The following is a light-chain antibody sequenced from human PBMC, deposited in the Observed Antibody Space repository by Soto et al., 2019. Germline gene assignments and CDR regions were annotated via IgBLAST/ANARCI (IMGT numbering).Light chain of an antibody. CDR2: EVD. CDR3: CSYASGSTLV. J-gene: IGLJ2*01. V-gene: IGLV2-23*02. CDR1: SSDVGTYNL. Sequence: QSALTQPASVSGSPGQSITISCTGTSSDVGTYNLVSWYQHHPGKVPKLMIYEVDKRPSGVSNRFSGSKSANTASLTISGLQAEDEADYYCCSYASGSTLVFGGGTKLTVL.